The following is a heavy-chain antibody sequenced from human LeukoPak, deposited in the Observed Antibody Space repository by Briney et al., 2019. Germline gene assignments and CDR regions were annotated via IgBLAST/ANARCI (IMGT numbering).Heavy chain of an antibody. D-gene: IGHD5-18*01. CDR3: ARQGRTYTYGYSNYYYYMDV. CDR1: GFTFSDYY. CDR2: ISSSGSNI. V-gene: IGHV3-11*04. J-gene: IGHJ6*03. Sequence: GGSLRLSCAASGFTFSDYYMSWLRQAPGEGLEWVSYISSSGSNIYHADSVKGRFTISRDNAKNSLYLQMNSLRAEDTAVYYCARQGRTYTYGYSNYYYYMDVWGKGTTVTVSS.